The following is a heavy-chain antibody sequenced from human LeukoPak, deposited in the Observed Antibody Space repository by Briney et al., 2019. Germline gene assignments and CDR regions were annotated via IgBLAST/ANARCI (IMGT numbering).Heavy chain of an antibody. CDR2: IYYTGTT. J-gene: IGHJ5*02. D-gene: IGHD3-10*01. CDR3: ARFYGSGSYSQPLNWFDP. V-gene: IGHV4-31*03. Sequence: SETLSLTCTVTGGSISSAGYFWSWIRQRPGKGLEWLGYIYYTGTTSYNPSLKSRLTISMDTSENQFSLKMSSVTAADTAVYYCARFYGSGSYSQPLNWFDPWGQGTLVTVSS. CDR1: GGSISSAGYF.